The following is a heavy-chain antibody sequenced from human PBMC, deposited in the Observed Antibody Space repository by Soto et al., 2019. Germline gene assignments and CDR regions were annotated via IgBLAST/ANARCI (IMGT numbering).Heavy chain of an antibody. CDR3: ARGDRGAFDL. V-gene: IGHV3-74*01. Sequence: EVQLVESAGGLVQPGGSLRLSCAASGFTCSYYWMHWVRQAPGQGLVWVSRIHSDGSSTTYADSVEGRFTISRDNAKNALSLRMNSLRVEDTAVYYCARGDRGAFDLWGQGTMVTVSS. CDR1: GFTCSYYW. CDR2: IHSDGSST. D-gene: IGHD2-21*02. J-gene: IGHJ3*01.